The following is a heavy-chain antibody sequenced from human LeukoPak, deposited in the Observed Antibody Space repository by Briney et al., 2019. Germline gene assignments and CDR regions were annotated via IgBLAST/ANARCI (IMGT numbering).Heavy chain of an antibody. Sequence: SETLSLTCTVSGGSVSSGNYYWSWIRQPAGKGLEWIGRIYTSGSTNYNPSLKSRVTISIDASKNQFSLRLSSVTAADTAVYYCTRGGELMNYWGQGTLVTVSS. CDR2: IYTSGST. CDR3: TRGGELMNY. D-gene: IGHD1-26*01. V-gene: IGHV4-61*02. CDR1: GGSVSSGNYY. J-gene: IGHJ4*02.